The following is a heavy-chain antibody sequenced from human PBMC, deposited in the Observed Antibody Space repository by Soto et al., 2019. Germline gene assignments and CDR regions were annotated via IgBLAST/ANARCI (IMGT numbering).Heavy chain of an antibody. D-gene: IGHD3-3*01. J-gene: IGHJ3*01. CDR3: AKGGLLEWLIVTTDHDAFDF. Sequence: GGSLRLSCAASGFTFSSYWMHWVRQAPGKGLVWVSRVKTDGSSTSYADSVKGRFTISRDNAKNTLYLQMNSLRAEDTAVYYRAKGGLLEWLIVTTDHDAFDFWGQGTMVTVSS. CDR1: GFTFSSYW. V-gene: IGHV3-74*01. CDR2: VKTDGSST.